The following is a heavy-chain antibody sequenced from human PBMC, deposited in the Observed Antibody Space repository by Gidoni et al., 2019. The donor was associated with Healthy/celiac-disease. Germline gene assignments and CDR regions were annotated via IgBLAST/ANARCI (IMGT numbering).Heavy chain of an antibody. D-gene: IGHD3-22*01. CDR1: GYTFTSYY. Sequence: VKKPGASVKVSCKASGYTFTSYYMHWVRQAPGQGLEWMGIINPSGGSTSYAQKFQGRVTMTRDTSTSTVYMELSSLRSEDTAVYYCALRAPYYYDGGGFDPWGQGTLVTVSS. CDR2: INPSGGST. V-gene: IGHV1-46*03. J-gene: IGHJ5*02. CDR3: ALRAPYYYDGGGFDP.